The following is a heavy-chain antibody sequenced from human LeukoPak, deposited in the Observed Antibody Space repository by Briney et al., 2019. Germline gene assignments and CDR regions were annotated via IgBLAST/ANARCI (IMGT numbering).Heavy chain of an antibody. Sequence: GGSLRLSCAASGFTFSSYAISWVRQAPGKGLEWVSAISGSGGSTYYADSVKGRFTISRDNSKNTLYLQMNSLRAEDTAVYYCATYSSGWYRYFQHWGQGTLVTVSS. CDR3: ATYSSGWYRYFQH. J-gene: IGHJ1*01. D-gene: IGHD6-19*01. V-gene: IGHV3-23*01. CDR2: ISGSGGST. CDR1: GFTFSSYA.